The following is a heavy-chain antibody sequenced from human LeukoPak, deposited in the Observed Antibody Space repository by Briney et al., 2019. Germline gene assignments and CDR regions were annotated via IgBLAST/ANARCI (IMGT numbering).Heavy chain of an antibody. J-gene: IGHJ4*02. D-gene: IGHD6-6*01. CDR2: ISYDGSNK. Sequence: PGGSLRLSCAASGFTFSSYGMHWVRQAPGKGLEWVAVISYDGSNKYYADSVKGRFTISRDNSKNTLYLQMNSLRAEDTAVYYCAKDWLAARPGYYFDYWGQGTLVTVSS. CDR3: AKDWLAARPGYYFDY. CDR1: GFTFSSYG. V-gene: IGHV3-30*18.